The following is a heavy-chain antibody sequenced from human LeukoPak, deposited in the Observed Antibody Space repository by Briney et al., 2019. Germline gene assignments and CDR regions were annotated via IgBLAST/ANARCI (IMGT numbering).Heavy chain of an antibody. CDR1: GYTLTGYY. Sequence: GASVKVSCKASGYTLTGYYMHWVRQAPGQGLEWMGRINPNSGGKNYAQKFQGRVTMTRDTSLSKAYMELSRLRSADTAVYYCARSAPLYASSGYAGDYWGQGTLVTVSS. J-gene: IGHJ4*02. V-gene: IGHV1-2*06. CDR2: INPNSGGK. CDR3: ARSAPLYASSGYAGDY. D-gene: IGHD3-22*01.